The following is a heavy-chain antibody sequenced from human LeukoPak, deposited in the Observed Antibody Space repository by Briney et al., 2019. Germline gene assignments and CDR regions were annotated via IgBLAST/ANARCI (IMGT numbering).Heavy chain of an antibody. D-gene: IGHD6-13*01. CDR3: ARDKTHIAAAGTLGGCFDY. CDR2: ISGSDDST. Sequence: SGGSLRLSCAASGFTFSSYAMSWVRQAPGKGLEWVSAISGSDDSTYYADSVKGRFTISRDNSKNTLYLQMNSLRAEDTAVYYCARDKTHIAAAGTLGGCFDYWGQGTLVTVSS. J-gene: IGHJ4*02. CDR1: GFTFSSYA. V-gene: IGHV3-23*01.